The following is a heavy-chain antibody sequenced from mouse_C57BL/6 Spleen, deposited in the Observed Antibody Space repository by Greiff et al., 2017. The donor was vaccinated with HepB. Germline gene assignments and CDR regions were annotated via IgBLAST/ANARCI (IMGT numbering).Heavy chain of an antibody. D-gene: IGHD3-1*01. CDR2: IDPSDSYT. CDR1: GYTFTSYW. CDR3: ARYSYPRGDAMDY. J-gene: IGHJ4*01. Sequence: QVQLQQSGAELVMPGASVKLSCKASGYTFTSYWMHWVEQRPGQGLEWIGEIDPSDSYTNYNQKFKGKSTLTVDKSSSTAYMQLSRLTSEDSAVYDWARYSYPRGDAMDYLGQGTSVTVSS. V-gene: IGHV1-69*01.